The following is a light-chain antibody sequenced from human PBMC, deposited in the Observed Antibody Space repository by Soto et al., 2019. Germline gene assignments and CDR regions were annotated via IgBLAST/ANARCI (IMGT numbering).Light chain of an antibody. CDR2: GAS. V-gene: IGKV3-15*01. Sequence: ETVMTQSPATLSVSPGERATLSCRASQSVSSKLAWYQQKPGQAPRLLISGASTRATGITARFSGRGYRTEFTLTVSSLKSEDFAVYYCLQYNNWPPWTFSQGTKVDI. J-gene: IGKJ1*01. CDR3: LQYNNWPPWT. CDR1: QSVSSK.